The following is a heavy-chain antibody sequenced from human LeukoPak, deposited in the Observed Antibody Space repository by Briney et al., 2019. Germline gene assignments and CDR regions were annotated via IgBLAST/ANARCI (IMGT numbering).Heavy chain of an antibody. Sequence: GGSLRLSCAVSGFTVSSNYMSWVRQAPGKGLEWVSVTDSGSGTYYADSVKGRFTISRDNSKNTLCLQMNSLRADDTAIYYCARGHSRDYYYAVDVWGQGTTVTVSS. CDR2: TDSGSGT. D-gene: IGHD3-22*01. J-gene: IGHJ6*02. V-gene: IGHV3-66*01. CDR1: GFTVSSNY. CDR3: ARGHSRDYYYAVDV.